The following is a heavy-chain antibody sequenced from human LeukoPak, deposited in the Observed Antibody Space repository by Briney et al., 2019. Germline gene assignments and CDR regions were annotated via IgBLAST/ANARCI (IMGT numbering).Heavy chain of an antibody. D-gene: IGHD3-10*01. J-gene: IGHJ5*02. Sequence: ASVKVSCKASGYTFTSYYMHWVRQAPGQGLEWVGIINPSGGSTSYAQKFQGRVTMTRDTSTSTVYMELSSLRSEDTAVYYCARDRAVTMVRGVSWFDPWGQGTLVTVSS. CDR2: INPSGGST. CDR1: GYTFTSYY. V-gene: IGHV1-46*01. CDR3: ARDRAVTMVRGVSWFDP.